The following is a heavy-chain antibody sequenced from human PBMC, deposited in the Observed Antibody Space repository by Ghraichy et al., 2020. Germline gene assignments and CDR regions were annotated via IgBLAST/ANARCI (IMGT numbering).Heavy chain of an antibody. Sequence: SETLSLTCTVSGDSLRSTSYYWGWIRQPPGKGMEWIGSGYYGGNTYYNPSLKSRVTLSEGTSKNQFSLKLNSVTAADTAVYYCARLGGYDSSGYYPWYFDYWGQGILVTVSS. V-gene: IGHV4-39*01. D-gene: IGHD3-22*01. J-gene: IGHJ4*02. CDR2: GYYGGNT. CDR3: ARLGGYDSSGYYPWYFDY. CDR1: GDSLRSTSYY.